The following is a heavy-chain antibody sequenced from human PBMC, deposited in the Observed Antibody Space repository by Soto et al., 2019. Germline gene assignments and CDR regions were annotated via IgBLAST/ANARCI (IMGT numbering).Heavy chain of an antibody. CDR3: ATSSFDI. CDR2: ISSLGTTF. Sequence: GGSLRLSCAASGFAFNNYNMNWVRQAPGKGLEWISYISSLGTTFYYADSVKGRFTISRDNARNSLHLQMNSLRVEDTAVYYCATSSFDIWGQGTMVTVSS. CDR1: GFAFNNYN. J-gene: IGHJ3*02. V-gene: IGHV3-48*01.